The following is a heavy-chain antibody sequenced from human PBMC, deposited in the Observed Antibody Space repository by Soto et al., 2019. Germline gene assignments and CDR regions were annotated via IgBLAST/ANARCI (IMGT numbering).Heavy chain of an antibody. CDR1: GFTFSSYA. CDR3: AKPARGWYSETDY. D-gene: IGHD6-19*01. Sequence: EVQLLESGGGLVQPGGSLRLSCAASGFTFSSYAMSWVRQAPGKGLEWVSAISGSGGSTYYADSVKGRFTISRDNSKNSLYLQLNSLRAEDTAVYYFAKPARGWYSETDYWGQGTLVTVSS. J-gene: IGHJ4*02. CDR2: ISGSGGST. V-gene: IGHV3-23*01.